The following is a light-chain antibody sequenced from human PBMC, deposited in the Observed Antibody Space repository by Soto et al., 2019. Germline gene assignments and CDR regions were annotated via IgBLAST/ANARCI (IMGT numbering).Light chain of an antibody. CDR1: SGSIASNY. Sequence: NFMLTQPHSVSESPGKTVTISCTRSSGSIASNYVQWYQQRPGSAPTTVIYEDNQRPSGVPDRFSCSIDSSSNSASLTISGLKTEDEADYYCQSYDSSNYVVFGGGTKLTVL. CDR2: EDN. V-gene: IGLV6-57*04. J-gene: IGLJ2*01. CDR3: QSYDSSNYVV.